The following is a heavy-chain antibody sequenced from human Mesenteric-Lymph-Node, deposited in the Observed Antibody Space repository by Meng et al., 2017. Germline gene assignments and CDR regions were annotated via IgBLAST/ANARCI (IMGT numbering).Heavy chain of an antibody. V-gene: IGHV3-23*01. CDR3: AKQALSPHFDY. CDR2: ISGSGGTT. Sequence: LLESGGGFVQPGGSLRLSCAASGFTFRSFAMTWVRQAPGKGLEWVSAISGSGGTTYYADAVKGRFTISRDNSKNTLFLQVNSLRAEDTAVYYCAKQALSPHFDYWGQGTLVTVSS. CDR1: GFTFRSFA. J-gene: IGHJ4*02.